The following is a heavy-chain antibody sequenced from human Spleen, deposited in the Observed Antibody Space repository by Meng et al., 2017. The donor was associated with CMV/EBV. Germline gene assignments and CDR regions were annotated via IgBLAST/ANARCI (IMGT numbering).Heavy chain of an antibody. J-gene: IGHJ6*02. CDR3: ARTLMQLATTYYYYGMDV. D-gene: IGHD6-13*01. V-gene: IGHV3-30-3*01. CDR2: ISYDGSNK. CDR1: GFTFSSYA. Sequence: LSLTCAASGFTFSSYAMHWVRQAPGKGLEWVAVISYDGSNKYYADSVKGRFTISRDNSKNTLYLQMNSLRAEDTAVYYCARTLMQLATTYYYYGMDVWGQGTTVTVSS.